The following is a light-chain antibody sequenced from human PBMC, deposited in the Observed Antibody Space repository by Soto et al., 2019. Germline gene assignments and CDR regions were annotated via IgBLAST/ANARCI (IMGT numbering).Light chain of an antibody. CDR3: QQYADSPTWT. CDR2: GAS. V-gene: IGKV3-20*01. CDR1: QSVTSSY. J-gene: IGKJ1*01. Sequence: ELVLTQSPGTLSLSPGERATLSCRASQSVTSSYLAWYQQKPGQPPRLVIYGASNRATGIPDRFSGTGSGPVLNLTISRLEAKECVINYCQQYADSPTWTVGQGTKVEIK.